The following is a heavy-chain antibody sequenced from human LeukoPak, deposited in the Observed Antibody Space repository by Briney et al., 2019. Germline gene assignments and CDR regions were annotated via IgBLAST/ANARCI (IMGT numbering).Heavy chain of an antibody. CDR3: ASSPYYDILIGYYGGFAY. J-gene: IGHJ4*02. V-gene: IGHV3-43*01. CDR1: GFTFDDYT. Sequence: PGGSLRLSCAASGFTFDDYTMHWVRQAPGKALEWVSLISWDGGSTYYADSVKGRFTISRDNSKNSLYLQMNSLRTEDTALYYCASSPYYDILIGYYGGFAYWGQGTLVTVSS. CDR2: ISWDGGST. D-gene: IGHD3-9*01.